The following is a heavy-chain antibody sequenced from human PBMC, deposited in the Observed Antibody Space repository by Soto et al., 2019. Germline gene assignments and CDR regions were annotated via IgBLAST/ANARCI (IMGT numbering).Heavy chain of an antibody. J-gene: IGHJ6*02. CDR2: INHSGST. V-gene: IGHV4-34*01. Sequence: SETLSLTCAVYGGSFSGYYWSWIRQPPGKGLEWIGEINHSGSTNYNPSLKSRVTISVDTSKNQFSLKLSSVTAADTAVYYCARLRAYSSSWPGKIVYGMDVWGRGTTVTVSS. CDR3: ARLRAYSSSWPGKIVYGMDV. D-gene: IGHD6-13*01. CDR1: GGSFSGYY.